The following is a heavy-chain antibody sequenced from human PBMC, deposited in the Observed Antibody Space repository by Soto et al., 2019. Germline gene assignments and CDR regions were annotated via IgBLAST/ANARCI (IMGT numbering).Heavy chain of an antibody. D-gene: IGHD2-21*01. Sequence: GASVKVSCKASGYTFTSYGISWVRQAPGQGLEWMGWISAYNGNTNYAQKLQGRVTMTTDTSTSTAYMELRSLRSDDTAVYYCAGEGAITDQNWFDPWGQGTLVTVSS. CDR3: AGEGAITDQNWFDP. V-gene: IGHV1-18*01. CDR2: ISAYNGNT. CDR1: GYTFTSYG. J-gene: IGHJ5*02.